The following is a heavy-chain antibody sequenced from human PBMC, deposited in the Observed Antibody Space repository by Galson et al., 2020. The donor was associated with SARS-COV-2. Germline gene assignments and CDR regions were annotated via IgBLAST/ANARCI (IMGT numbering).Heavy chain of an antibody. CDR2: IKQDGSAT. V-gene: IGHV3-7*04. CDR3: ARALEYGGNCFLEY. D-gene: IGHD2-15*01. CDR1: SFTFSNYW. J-gene: IGHJ4*02. Sequence: GGSLRLSCGASSFTFSNYWMTWVRQAPGKGLEWVAHIKQDGSATYYVDPVKGRFTISRDNAKNSLYLQMNSLRDDDTAVYYCARALEYGGNCFLEYWGQGTLGTVSS.